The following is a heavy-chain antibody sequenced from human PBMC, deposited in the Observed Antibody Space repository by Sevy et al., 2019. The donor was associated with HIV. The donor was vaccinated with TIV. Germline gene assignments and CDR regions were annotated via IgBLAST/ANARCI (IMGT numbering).Heavy chain of an antibody. CDR2: INPDSGGT. CDR3: ARGYCSSTSCWGPHYFDY. Sequence: ASVKVSCKASGYTFTGYYMHWVRQAPGQGLEWMGWINPDSGGTNYAQTFQGWVTMTRDTSISTAYMELSRLRSDDTAVYYCARGYCSSTSCWGPHYFDYWGQGTLVTVSS. V-gene: IGHV1-2*04. J-gene: IGHJ4*02. D-gene: IGHD2-2*01. CDR1: GYTFTGYY.